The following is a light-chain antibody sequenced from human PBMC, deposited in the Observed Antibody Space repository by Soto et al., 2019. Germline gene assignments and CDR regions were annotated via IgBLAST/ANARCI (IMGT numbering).Light chain of an antibody. CDR3: QQSYNCPPT. V-gene: IGKV3-15*01. J-gene: IGKJ1*01. CDR1: QSVSSN. Sequence: EKERRQNPPNLAVSRKGAAPVSCRASQSVSSNLAWYQQKPGQAPRLLIYGTSTRATGIPARFSGSGSGTEFTLSISTLQSEDFAVYYCQQSYNCPPTFGQGTKVDIK. CDR2: GTS.